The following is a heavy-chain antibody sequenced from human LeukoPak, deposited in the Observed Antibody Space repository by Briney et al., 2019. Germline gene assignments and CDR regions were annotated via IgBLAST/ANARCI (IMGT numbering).Heavy chain of an antibody. D-gene: IGHD2-2*01. Sequence: GASVKVSCKASGYTFTGYYMHWVRQAPGQGLEWRGWINPNSGGTNYAQKFQGRVTMTRDTSISTAYMELSRLRSDDTAVYYCARDLSQLAYGMDVWGQGPTVTVSS. CDR1: GYTFTGYY. CDR2: INPNSGGT. CDR3: ARDLSQLAYGMDV. V-gene: IGHV1-2*02. J-gene: IGHJ6*02.